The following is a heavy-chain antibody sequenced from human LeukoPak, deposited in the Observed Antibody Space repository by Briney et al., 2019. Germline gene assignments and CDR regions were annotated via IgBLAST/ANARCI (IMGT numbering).Heavy chain of an antibody. D-gene: IGHD1-26*01. CDR2: IRSEVNSYET. V-gene: IGHV3-73*01. CDR1: GFIFSDSA. Sequence: PGGSLRLSCAASGFIFSDSAMHWVRQASGKGLQWVGRIRSEVNSYETVYAASVKGRFTISRDDSKNTAYLQMNSLKTEDTAVYYCTSPVGPTKNDWFDSWGQGTLVTVSS. CDR3: TSPVGPTKNDWFDS. J-gene: IGHJ5*01.